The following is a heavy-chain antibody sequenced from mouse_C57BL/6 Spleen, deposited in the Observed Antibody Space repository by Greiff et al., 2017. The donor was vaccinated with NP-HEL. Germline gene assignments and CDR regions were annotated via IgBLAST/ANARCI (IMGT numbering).Heavy chain of an antibody. Sequence: EVKVVESGGGLVKPGGSLKLSCAASGFTFSSYAMSWVRQTPEKRLEWVATISDGGSYTYYPDNVKGRFTISRDNAKNNLYLQMSHLKSEDTAMYYCARPHYPYYAMDYWGQGTSVTVSS. J-gene: IGHJ4*01. CDR1: GFTFSSYA. CDR2: ISDGGSYT. V-gene: IGHV5-4*03. D-gene: IGHD1-2*01. CDR3: ARPHYPYYAMDY.